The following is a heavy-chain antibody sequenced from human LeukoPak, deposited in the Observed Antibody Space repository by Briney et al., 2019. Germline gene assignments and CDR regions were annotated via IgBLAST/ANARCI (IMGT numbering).Heavy chain of an antibody. Sequence: PSGTLSLTCAVSGGSISSSNWWSWVRQPPGKGLEWIGEIYHSGSTYYNPSLKSRVSISEDTSKNQFSLKMTSMTAADTAIYYCWLEKVVAAYFDSWGQGTLVTVSS. CDR1: GGSISSSNW. J-gene: IGHJ4*02. V-gene: IGHV4-4*02. CDR2: IYHSGST. D-gene: IGHD2-15*01. CDR3: WLEKVVAAYFDS.